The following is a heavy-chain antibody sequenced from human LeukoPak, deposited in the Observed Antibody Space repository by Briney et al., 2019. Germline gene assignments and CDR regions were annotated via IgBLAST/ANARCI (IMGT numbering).Heavy chain of an antibody. CDR3: VTYEGVA. CDR1: GITFNNAW. J-gene: IGHJ5*02. D-gene: IGHD5-12*01. V-gene: IGHV3-15*01. Sequence: GGSLRLSCAASGITFNNAWMSWVRQAPGKGLEWVGRIKSKTDGGTIDYAAPVKGRFTISRDDSKYMLYLQMNSLKTDDTAVYYCVTYEGVAWGQGTLVTVSS. CDR2: IKSKTDGGTI.